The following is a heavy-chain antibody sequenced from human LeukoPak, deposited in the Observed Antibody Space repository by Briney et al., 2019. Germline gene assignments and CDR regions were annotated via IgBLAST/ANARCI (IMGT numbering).Heavy chain of an antibody. Sequence: GASVKVSCTASGYKFTVYYMHWVGQAPGQGRGGMGWINPNSGDSHHAHKFQGRVTMTRDTSISTAYMELSRLRSDDTAVYYCAREIGGILVFDYWGQGTLVTVSS. J-gene: IGHJ4*02. D-gene: IGHD5-18*01. CDR2: INPNSGDS. CDR1: GYKFTVYY. CDR3: AREIGGILVFDY. V-gene: IGHV1-2*07.